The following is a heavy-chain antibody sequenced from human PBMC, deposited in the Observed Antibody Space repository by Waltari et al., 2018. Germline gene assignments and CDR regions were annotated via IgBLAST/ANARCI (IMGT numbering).Heavy chain of an antibody. J-gene: IGHJ4*02. CDR2: IWYDGSNK. D-gene: IGHD3-10*01. CDR1: GFTFISYG. Sequence: HVQLVESGGGVVQPGRSLRLSCAASGFTFISYGLHCVRQAPGKGLEGVAVIWYDGSNKYYADAVKGRFTSSRDNSKNTLDLQMNSLRAEDTAVYYCARGPNRSLNFDYWGQGTLVTVSS. CDR3: ARGPNRSLNFDY. V-gene: IGHV3-33*01.